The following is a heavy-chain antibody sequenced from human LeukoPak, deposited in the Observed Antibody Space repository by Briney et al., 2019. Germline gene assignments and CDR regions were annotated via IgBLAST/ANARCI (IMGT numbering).Heavy chain of an antibody. V-gene: IGHV4-31*03. D-gene: IGHD4-17*01. CDR1: GGSISSGGYY. J-gene: IGHJ4*02. CDR2: IYYSGST. CDR3: ARDSYGDYILVGS. Sequence: PSETLSLTCTVSGGSISSGGYYWSWIRQHPGKGLEWIGYIYYSGSTYYNPSLKSRVTISVDTSKNQFSLKLSSVTAADTAVYYCARDSYGDYILVGSWGQGTLVTVSS.